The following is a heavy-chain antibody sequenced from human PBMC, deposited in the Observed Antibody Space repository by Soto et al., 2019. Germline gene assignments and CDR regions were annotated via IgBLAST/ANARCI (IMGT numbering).Heavy chain of an antibody. V-gene: IGHV4-39*07. Sequence: SETLSLTCTVSGGSISSSSYYWGWIRQPPGKGLEWIGSIYYSGSTYYNPSLKSRVTISVDTSKNQFSLKLSSVTAADTAVYYCARFPMVGSTLPYYYYGMDVWGQGTTVTVSS. CDR1: GGSISSSSYY. J-gene: IGHJ6*02. CDR3: ARFPMVGSTLPYYYYGMDV. CDR2: IYYSGST. D-gene: IGHD1-26*01.